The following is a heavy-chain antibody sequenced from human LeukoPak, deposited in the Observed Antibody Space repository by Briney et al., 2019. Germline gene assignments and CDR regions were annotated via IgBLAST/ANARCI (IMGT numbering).Heavy chain of an antibody. D-gene: IGHD2-2*01. J-gene: IGHJ4*02. Sequence: SETLSLTCAVYGGSFSGYYWSWIRPPPGKGLEWIGEINHSGSTNYNPSLKSRVTISVDTSKNQFSLKLSSVTAADTAVYYCASTPRVPAAFFDYWGQGTLVTVSS. CDR3: ASTPRVPAAFFDY. V-gene: IGHV4-34*01. CDR1: GGSFSGYY. CDR2: INHSGST.